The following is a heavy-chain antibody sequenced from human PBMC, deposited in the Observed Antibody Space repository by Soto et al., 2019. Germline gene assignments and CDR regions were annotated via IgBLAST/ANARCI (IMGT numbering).Heavy chain of an antibody. V-gene: IGHV1-18*04. D-gene: IGHD3-22*01. CDR1: GYTFTSYG. J-gene: IGHJ4*02. CDR3: ARGRAVVAATHRYYYDSSGYYSDY. CDR2: ISAYTGNT. Sequence: ASVKVSCKASGYTFTSYGISWVRQAPGQGLEWMGWISAYTGNTNSAQKLQGRVTMTTDTSTRTAYMELRSLRSDDTAVYYCARGRAVVAATHRYYYDSSGYYSDYWGQGTRVTFSS.